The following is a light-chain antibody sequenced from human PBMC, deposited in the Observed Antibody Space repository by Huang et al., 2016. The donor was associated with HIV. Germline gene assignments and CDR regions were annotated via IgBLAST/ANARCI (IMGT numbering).Light chain of an antibody. CDR2: AAA. CDR1: QNIDTW. V-gene: IGKV1-12*01. CDR3: QQAKSYPIT. Sequence: DLQMTQSPSSVSASVGDRVTITCRASQNIDTWLAWYQQKPGKAPQLRISAAASLQSGVPSRFSGSISGAEFTLTISSLQPEDFALYYCQQAKSYPITFGGGTKVEIK. J-gene: IGKJ4*01.